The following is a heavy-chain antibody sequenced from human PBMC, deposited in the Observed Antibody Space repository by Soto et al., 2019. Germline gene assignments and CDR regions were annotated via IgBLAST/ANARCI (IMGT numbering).Heavy chain of an antibody. Sequence: TLSLTCTVSGGSISSSSYYWGWIRQPPGKGLEWIGSIYYSGSTYYNPSLKSRVTISVDTSKNQFSLKLSSVTAADTAVYYCARFGYVDTAMVYYFDYWGQGTLVTVSS. CDR1: GGSISSSSYY. D-gene: IGHD5-18*01. CDR3: ARFGYVDTAMVYYFDY. CDR2: IYYSGST. V-gene: IGHV4-39*01. J-gene: IGHJ4*02.